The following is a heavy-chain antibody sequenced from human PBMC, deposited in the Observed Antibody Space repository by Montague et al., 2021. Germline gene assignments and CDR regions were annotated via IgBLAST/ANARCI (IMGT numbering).Heavy chain of an antibody. V-gene: IGHV4-39*01. D-gene: IGHD5-12*01. CDR1: GGSISSSSYY. CDR2: IYYSGNT. CDR3: ARPNIVTIHWYFDL. J-gene: IGHJ2*01. Sequence: SETLSLTCTVSGGSISSSSYYWGWIRQPPGKGLEWIGSIYYSGNTYYNPSLESRVTISVDPSKNQFSLRLSSVTAADTAVYYCARPNIVTIHWYFDLWGRGTLVLVSS.